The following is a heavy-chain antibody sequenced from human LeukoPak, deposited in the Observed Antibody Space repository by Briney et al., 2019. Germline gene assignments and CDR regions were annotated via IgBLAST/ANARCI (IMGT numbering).Heavy chain of an antibody. J-gene: IGHJ6*03. V-gene: IGHV3-23*01. CDR2: ISGSGDST. Sequence: GGSLRLSCAASRFPFSSYAMSWVRQAPGKGLEWVSRISGSGDSTNYADSVRGRFTVSRDNSKNTVYLQMNSLSADDTAVYYCAKGYTSSHFGNYYYLDVWGKGTTVTVSS. CDR1: RFPFSSYA. CDR3: AKGYTSSHFGNYYYLDV. D-gene: IGHD2-2*02.